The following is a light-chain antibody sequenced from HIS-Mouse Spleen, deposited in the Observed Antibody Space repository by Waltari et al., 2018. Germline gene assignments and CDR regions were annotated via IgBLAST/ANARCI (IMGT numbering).Light chain of an antibody. V-gene: IGLV2-11*01. Sequence: QSALTQPRSVSGSPGQSVTISCTGTSSDVGGYNSVPWYQQHPVKAPKLMIYAVSKLPSGVPYRFPGSMSGHSASLTISGLQAEDEADYYCCSYAGSYPVVFGGGTKLTVL. CDR3: CSYAGSYPVV. CDR2: AVS. CDR1: SSDVGGYNS. J-gene: IGLJ2*01.